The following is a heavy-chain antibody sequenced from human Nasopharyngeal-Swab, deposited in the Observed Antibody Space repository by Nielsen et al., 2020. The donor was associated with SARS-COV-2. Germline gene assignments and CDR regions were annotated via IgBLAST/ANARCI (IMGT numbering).Heavy chain of an antibody. CDR1: GFTFSDYY. V-gene: IGHV3-11*01. Sequence: GESLKISCAASGFTFSDYYMSWIRQAPGKGLERLLYISNSGSTIFYADSVKGRFTISRDNAKNSLYLQMNSLRVEDTAVYYCARNKRGDYWGQGTLVTVSS. CDR3: ARNKRGDY. CDR2: ISNSGSTI. J-gene: IGHJ4*02. D-gene: IGHD1/OR15-1a*01.